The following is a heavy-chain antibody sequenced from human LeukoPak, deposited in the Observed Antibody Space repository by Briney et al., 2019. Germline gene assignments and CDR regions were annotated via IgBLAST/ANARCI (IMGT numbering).Heavy chain of an antibody. J-gene: IGHJ4*02. D-gene: IGHD6-13*01. Sequence: GESLKISWKGSGYSFTSYWIGWVRQMPGKGLEWMGIIYPGDSDTRYSPSFQGQVTISADKSISTAYLQWSSLKASDTAMYYCARLPDEQQLPRDCWGQGTLVTVSS. V-gene: IGHV5-51*01. CDR3: ARLPDEQQLPRDC. CDR1: GYSFTSYW. CDR2: IYPGDSDT.